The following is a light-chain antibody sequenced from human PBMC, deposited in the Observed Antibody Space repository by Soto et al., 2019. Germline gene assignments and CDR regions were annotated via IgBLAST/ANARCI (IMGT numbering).Light chain of an antibody. CDR3: QQYESLPLT. CDR1: QGINSW. Sequence: DIQMTQSPSSVSASVGDRVTITCRASQGINSWLAWYQQKPGKAPKLLIYSTSNLQSGVPSRFSGSGSGTDFTLTITSLQPEDFATYFWQQYESLPLTFGGGTKVEIK. CDR2: STS. V-gene: IGKV1D-12*01. J-gene: IGKJ4*01.